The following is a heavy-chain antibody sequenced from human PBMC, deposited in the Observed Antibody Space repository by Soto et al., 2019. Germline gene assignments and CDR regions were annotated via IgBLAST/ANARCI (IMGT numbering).Heavy chain of an antibody. CDR1: VYTFTRYD. J-gene: IGHJ4*02. CDR2: MNPNSGNT. V-gene: IGHV1-8*01. Sequence: ASVKGSCKASVYTFTRYDINWVRQGTGQGLEWMGWMNPNSGNTGYAQRFQGRVNMTRNTSISTAYMELSSLRSEDTAVYYCARDGVVVPAAMESFDYWGQGTLVTVSS. D-gene: IGHD2-2*01. CDR3: ARDGVVVPAAMESFDY.